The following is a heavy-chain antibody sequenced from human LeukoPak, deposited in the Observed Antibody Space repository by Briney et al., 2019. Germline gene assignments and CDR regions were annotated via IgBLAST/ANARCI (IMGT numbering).Heavy chain of an antibody. D-gene: IGHD6-19*01. V-gene: IGHV4-34*01. Sequence: SETLSLTCAVYGGSFSGYYWSWIRQPPGKGLEWIGEIYHSGSTNYNPSLKSRVTISVDKSKNQFSLKLSSVTAADTAVYYCARGDIAVAGLDYWGQGTLVTVSS. CDR3: ARGDIAVAGLDY. J-gene: IGHJ4*02. CDR1: GGSFSGYY. CDR2: IYHSGST.